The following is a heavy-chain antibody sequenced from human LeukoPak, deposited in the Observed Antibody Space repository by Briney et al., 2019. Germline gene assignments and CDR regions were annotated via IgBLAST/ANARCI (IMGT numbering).Heavy chain of an antibody. CDR1: GYTFTGYY. J-gene: IGHJ6*03. CDR2: INPNSGGT. V-gene: IGHV1-2*02. Sequence: ASVKVSCKASGYTFTGYYMHWVRQAPGQGLEWTGWINPNSGGTNYAQKFQGRVTMTRDTSISTAYMELSRLRSDDTAVYYCATDYNFGVVIGYYYYYMAVWGKGTTVTVSS. CDR3: ATDYNFGVVIGYYYYYMAV. D-gene: IGHD3-3*01.